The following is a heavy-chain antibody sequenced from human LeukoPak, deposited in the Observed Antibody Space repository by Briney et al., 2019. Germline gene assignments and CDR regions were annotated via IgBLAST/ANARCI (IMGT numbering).Heavy chain of an antibody. CDR1: GFTFSTYA. CDR3: AKGSGGKYQLLYLVVDY. J-gene: IGHJ4*02. V-gene: IGHV3-23*01. Sequence: PGGSLRLSCAASGFTFSTYALSWVRQAPGKGLEWVSAISGSGGSTYYADSVKGRFTISRDNSKNTLYLQMNNLRAEDTAVYYCAKGSGGKYQLLYLVVDYWGQGTLVTVSS. CDR2: ISGSGGST. D-gene: IGHD2-2*02.